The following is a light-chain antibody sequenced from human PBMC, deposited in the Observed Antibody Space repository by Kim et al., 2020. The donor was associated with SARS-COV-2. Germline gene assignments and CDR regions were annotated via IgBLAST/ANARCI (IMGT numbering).Light chain of an antibody. J-gene: IGKJ2*01. V-gene: IGKV1-5*03. CDR1: QSISTW. CDR3: QQYGSQSYT. Sequence: SASVGDRVTITCRASQSISTWLAWFQQKPGKAPNLLIYKASNLESGVPSRFSGSGSGTEFTLTISSLQPDDFATYYCQQYGSQSYTFGQGTKLEI. CDR2: KAS.